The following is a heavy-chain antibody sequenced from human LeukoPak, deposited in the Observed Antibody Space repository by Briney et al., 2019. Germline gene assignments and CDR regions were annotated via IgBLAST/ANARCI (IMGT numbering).Heavy chain of an antibody. CDR3: VSGTIVGARGADN. V-gene: IGHV3-21*01. CDR1: GFTFSTCS. Sequence: PGGSLRLSCAASGFTFSTCSMKWVRQAPGKALEWVSSISGSSYHIYYADSVKGRFTISRDNANNLLYPQMNSLRAEDTAVYYCVSGTIVGARGADNWGQGTLVTVSS. D-gene: IGHD1-26*01. CDR2: ISGSSYHI. J-gene: IGHJ4*02.